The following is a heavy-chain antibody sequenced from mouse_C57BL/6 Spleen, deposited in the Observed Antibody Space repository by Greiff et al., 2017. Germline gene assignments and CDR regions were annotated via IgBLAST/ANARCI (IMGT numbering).Heavy chain of an antibody. CDR2: IYPSDSET. J-gene: IGHJ2*01. CDR3: ARCAYGNYFDY. Sequence: VQLQQPGAELVRPGSSVKLSCKASGYTFTSYWMDWVKQRPGQGLEWIGNIYPSDSETHYNQKFKDKATLTVDKSSSTAYMQLSSLTSEDSAVYYCARCAYGNYFDYWGQGTPLTVSS. V-gene: IGHV1-61*01. D-gene: IGHD1-1*01. CDR1: GYTFTSYW.